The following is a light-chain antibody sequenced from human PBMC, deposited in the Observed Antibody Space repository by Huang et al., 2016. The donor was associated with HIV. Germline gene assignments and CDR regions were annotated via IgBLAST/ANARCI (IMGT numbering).Light chain of an antibody. J-gene: IGKJ1*01. CDR1: QDISNY. CDR2: DAS. CDR3: QQYDTLPWT. Sequence: DIQMTQSPSSLSASVGDRVTITCQASQDISNYLNWYQQKPGKAPKRLIYDASNLETGVPSGFSGSGSGTDFTFTISSLQPEDIATYYCQQYDTLPWTFGQGTKVEIK. V-gene: IGKV1-33*01.